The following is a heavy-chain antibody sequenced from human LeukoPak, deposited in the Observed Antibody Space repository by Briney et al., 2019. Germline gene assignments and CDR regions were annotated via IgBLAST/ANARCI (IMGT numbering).Heavy chain of an antibody. V-gene: IGHV4-59*01. D-gene: IGHD2-2*01. CDR1: GGSISGYF. Sequence: SETLSLTCTVSGGSISGYFWSWIRQPPGKGLEWIGYIFYSGRTNYNPSLKSRVTISVDTSMNQFSLNLSSVTAADTAVYYCARDLGTYQGHAFDIWGQGTMVTVSS. CDR2: IFYSGRT. CDR3: ARDLGTYQGHAFDI. J-gene: IGHJ3*02.